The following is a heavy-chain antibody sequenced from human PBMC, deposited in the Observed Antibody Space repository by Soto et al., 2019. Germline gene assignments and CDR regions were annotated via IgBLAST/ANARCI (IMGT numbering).Heavy chain of an antibody. CDR1: GFTFSSYA. V-gene: IGHV3-23*01. D-gene: IGHD3-3*01. CDR2: ISGSGGST. Sequence: GVSLRLSCAASGFTFSSYAMSWVRQAPGKGLEWASAISGSGGSTYYADSVKGRFTISRDNSKNTLYLQMNSPRAEDTAVYYCAKDLRFLEYRSSYNMDVWGKGTTVTVSS. J-gene: IGHJ6*03. CDR3: AKDLRFLEYRSSYNMDV.